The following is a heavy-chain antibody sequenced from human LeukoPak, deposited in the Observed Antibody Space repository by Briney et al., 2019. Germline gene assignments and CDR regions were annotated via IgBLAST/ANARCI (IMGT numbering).Heavy chain of an antibody. CDR1: GFSFSGYA. CDR3: ARKHLQTPFVFLDV. D-gene: IGHD2/OR15-2a*01. J-gene: IGHJ6*02. V-gene: IGHV3-23*01. CDR2: IGTTDGST. Sequence: GSLGLSCAASGFSFSGYAMSWVRQAPEKGLEWVSHIGTTDGSTFYADSVKGRFTISRDNSKNTLYLQMNSLRAEDTAVYFCARKHLQTPFVFLDVWGQGTTVTVSS.